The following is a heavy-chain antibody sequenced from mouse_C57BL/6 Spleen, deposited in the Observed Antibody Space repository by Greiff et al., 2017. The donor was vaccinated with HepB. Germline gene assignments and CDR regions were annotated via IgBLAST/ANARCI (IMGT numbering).Heavy chain of an antibody. V-gene: IGHV1-26*01. CDR1: GYTFTDYY. Sequence: EVQLQQSGPELVKPGASVKISCKASGYTFTDYYMNWVKQSHGKSLEWIGDINPNNGGTSYNQKFKGKATLTVDKSSSTAYMELRSLTSEDSAVYYCARSRNYGDYWGQGTTLTVSS. J-gene: IGHJ2*01. CDR3: ARSRNYGDY. CDR2: INPNNGGT.